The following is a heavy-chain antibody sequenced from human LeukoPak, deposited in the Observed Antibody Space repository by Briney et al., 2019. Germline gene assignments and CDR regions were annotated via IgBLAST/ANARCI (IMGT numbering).Heavy chain of an antibody. CDR3: ATSRGGYCSGGSCYRENWFDP. CDR2: IIPILGIA. J-gene: IGHJ5*02. V-gene: IGHV1-69*04. Sequence: SVKVSCKASGGTFSSYAISWVRQAPGLGLEWMGRIIPILGIANYAQKFQGRVTITADKSTSTAYMELSSLRSKDTAVYYCATSRGGYCSGGSCYRENWFDPWGQGTLVTVSS. D-gene: IGHD2-15*01. CDR1: GGTFSSYA.